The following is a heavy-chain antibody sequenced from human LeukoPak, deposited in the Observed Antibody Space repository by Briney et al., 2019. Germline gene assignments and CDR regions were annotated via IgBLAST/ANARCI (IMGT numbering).Heavy chain of an antibody. CDR1: GFTFSDYY. V-gene: IGHV3-11*06. CDR2: ISGGSSNT. J-gene: IGHJ4*02. CDR3: ARKGRSWFNDFDY. D-gene: IGHD6-13*01. Sequence: PGGSLRLSCAASGFTFSDYYMSWIRQAPGKGPEWVLYISGGSSNTNYADSVRGRFTASRDNAKNSLYLQMNSLRAEDTAVYYCARKGRSWFNDFDYWGQGTPVTVSS.